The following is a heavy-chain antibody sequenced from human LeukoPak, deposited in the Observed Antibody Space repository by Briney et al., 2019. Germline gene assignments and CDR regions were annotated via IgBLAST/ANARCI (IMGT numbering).Heavy chain of an antibody. V-gene: IGHV1-69*05. CDR1: GGTFSSYA. D-gene: IGHD4-17*01. J-gene: IGHJ4*02. CDR3: ARVRNSVRGDYLFDY. CDR2: IIPIFGTA. Sequence: GSSVKVSCKASGGTFSSYAISWVRQAPGQGLEWMGRIIPIFGTANYAQKFQGRVTITTDESTSTAYMELSSLRSEDTAVYYCARVRNSVRGDYLFDYWGQGTLVTVSS.